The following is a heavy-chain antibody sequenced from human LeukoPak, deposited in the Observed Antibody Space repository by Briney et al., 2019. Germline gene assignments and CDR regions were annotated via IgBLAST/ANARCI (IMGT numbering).Heavy chain of an antibody. V-gene: IGHV3-9*01. CDR3: VKGSISSDEYRSTSGFYFGHLNN. CDR1: GFTFENYA. CDR2: ISWSSGAI. D-gene: IGHD2-8*01. Sequence: GRSLRLSCAASGFTFENYAMNWVRQSPGKGLEWVSGISWSSGAIGYADSVKGRFTISRDNARSSLYLEMNGLRPEDTALYYCVKGSISSDEYRSTSGFYFGHLNNWGQGTLVTVSS. J-gene: IGHJ4*02.